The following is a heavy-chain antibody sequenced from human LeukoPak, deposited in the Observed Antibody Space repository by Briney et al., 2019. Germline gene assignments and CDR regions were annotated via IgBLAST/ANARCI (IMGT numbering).Heavy chain of an antibody. V-gene: IGHV4-61*02. D-gene: IGHD4-17*01. Sequence: SETLSLTCTVSGGSISSGSYYWSWIRQPAGKGLEWIGRIYSSGSTNYNPSLKSRVTISLDTSKNQFSLKLSSVTAADTAVYYCARISYGDLEDYWGQGTLVTVSS. CDR2: IYSSGST. CDR3: ARISYGDLEDY. J-gene: IGHJ4*02. CDR1: GGSISSGSYY.